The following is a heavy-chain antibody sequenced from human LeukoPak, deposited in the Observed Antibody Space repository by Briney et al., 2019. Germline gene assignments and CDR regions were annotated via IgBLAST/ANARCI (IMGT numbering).Heavy chain of an antibody. V-gene: IGHV4-4*07. CDR3: ARLNTHGGSGSYYFDY. CDR1: GCSISSYY. J-gene: IGHJ4*02. CDR2: IYTSGST. Sequence: SETLSLTCTVSGCSISSYYWSWIRQPAGKGLEWIGRIYTSGSTNYNPSLKSRVTMSVDTSKNQFSLKLSSVTAADTAVYYCARLNTHGGSGSYYFDYWGQGTLVTVSS. D-gene: IGHD1-26*01.